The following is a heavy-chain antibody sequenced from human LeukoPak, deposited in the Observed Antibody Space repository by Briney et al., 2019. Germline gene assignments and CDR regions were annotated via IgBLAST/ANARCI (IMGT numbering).Heavy chain of an antibody. CDR3: AKGEGRGIIRYYEGGLRVYYYGMDV. D-gene: IGHD3-3*01. CDR2: INSDGSST. V-gene: IGHV3-74*01. Sequence: GGSLRLSCAASGFTFSSYWMHWVRQAPGKGLVWVSRINSDGSSTSYADSVKGRFTISRDNAKNTLYLQMNSLRAEDTAVYYWAKGEGRGIIRYYEGGLRVYYYGMDVWGQGTTVTVSS. CDR1: GFTFSSYW. J-gene: IGHJ6*02.